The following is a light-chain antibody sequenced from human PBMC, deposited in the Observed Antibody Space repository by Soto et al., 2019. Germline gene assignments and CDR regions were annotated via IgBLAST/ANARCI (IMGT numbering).Light chain of an antibody. CDR3: QQRSNWPSIT. V-gene: IGKV3-11*01. Sequence: EIVMTQSPATLSVSPGEKATLSCRASQSVSNNLAWFQQKPGQVPRLLIYGASNRATGIPARFSGSGSGTDFTLTISSLEPEDFAVYYCQQRSNWPSITFGQGTRLEIK. J-gene: IGKJ5*01. CDR1: QSVSNN. CDR2: GAS.